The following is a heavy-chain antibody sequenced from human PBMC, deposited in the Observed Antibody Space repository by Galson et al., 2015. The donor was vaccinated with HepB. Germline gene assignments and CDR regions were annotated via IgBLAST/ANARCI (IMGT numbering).Heavy chain of an antibody. J-gene: IGHJ4*01. D-gene: IGHD2/OR15-2a*01. Sequence: SPRLSCAASGFSFGVYSMHWVRQTPGKGLEWLAFILHDARNRYHADSVKGRFTISRDNSQNTLYLQMNNLRPEDTAVYYCVKERGWVPGEYFDYWGQGTLVTVSS. V-gene: IGHV3-30*04. CDR1: GFSFGVYS. CDR3: VKERGWVPGEYFDY. CDR2: ILHDARNR.